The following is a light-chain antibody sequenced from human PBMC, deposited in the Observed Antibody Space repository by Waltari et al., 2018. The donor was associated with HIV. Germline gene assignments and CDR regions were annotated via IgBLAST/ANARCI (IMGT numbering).Light chain of an antibody. V-gene: IGLV2-14*03. Sequence: QSALTQPASVSGSPGQSITISCTGTSNDVGSSKYVSWHQQHPGEAPKLIIHDVSYRPSGISNRFSGSKSGNTASLTISGLQTEDEADYYCSSYTSSSTYVFGTGTRVTVL. CDR2: DVS. CDR3: SSYTSSSTYV. CDR1: SNDVGSSKY. J-gene: IGLJ1*01.